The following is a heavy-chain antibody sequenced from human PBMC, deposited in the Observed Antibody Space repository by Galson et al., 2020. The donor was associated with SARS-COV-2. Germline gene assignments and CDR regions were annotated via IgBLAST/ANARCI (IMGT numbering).Heavy chain of an antibody. D-gene: IGHD7-27*01. V-gene: IGHV3-7*04. CDR2: IKPDGSDK. J-gene: IGHJ4*02. Sequence: GESLKISCVGSGFTFSIHWMSWVRQAPGKRLEWVADIKPDGSDKYYVDSVKGRFTIARDNAKNSVYLQMNSLRAEDTAMYYCARGHWGRDYWGQGTLVTVSS. CDR3: ARGHWGRDY. CDR1: GFTFSIHW.